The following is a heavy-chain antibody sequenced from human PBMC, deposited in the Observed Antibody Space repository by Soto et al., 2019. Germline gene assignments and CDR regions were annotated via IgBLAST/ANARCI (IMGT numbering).Heavy chain of an antibody. V-gene: IGHV4-30-4*01. D-gene: IGHD2-2*01. Sequence: SATQSLTGPVTAGSLSSGDDYWSWMRPPPGKGVEWIGYIYYSGSTYYNPSLKSRVTISVDTSKNQFSLKLSSVTAADTAVYYCARDRSEYQLLAVPYYYYGSDGWGQGTTVTVS. CDR3: ARDRSEYQLLAVPYYYYGSDG. CDR1: AGSLSSGDDY. CDR2: IYYSGST. J-gene: IGHJ6*02.